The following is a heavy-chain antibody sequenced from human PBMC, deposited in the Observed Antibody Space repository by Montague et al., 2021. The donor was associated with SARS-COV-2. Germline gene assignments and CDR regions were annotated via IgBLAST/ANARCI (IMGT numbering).Heavy chain of an antibody. CDR1: GGSICSSSYY. J-gene: IGHJ3*02. CDR3: ARFPTSYYYDSKAAPATPDAFDI. V-gene: IGHV4-39*01. D-gene: IGHD3-22*01. CDR2: IYYSGST. Sequence: SETLSLTCTVSGGSICSSSYYWGWIRQPPGKGLEWIGCIYYSGSTYYNPSLKSRVTISVDTSKNQFSLKLSSVTAADTAVYYCARFPTSYYYDSKAAPATPDAFDIWGQGTMVTVSS.